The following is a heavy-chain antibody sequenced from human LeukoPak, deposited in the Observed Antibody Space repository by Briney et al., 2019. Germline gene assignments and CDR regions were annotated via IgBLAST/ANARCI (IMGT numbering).Heavy chain of an antibody. CDR2: VIPASGGT. D-gene: IGHD5-24*01. Sequence: GASVKVSCKASGYTFTGYYIHWVRQAPGQGLEWMGWVIPASGGTNYAQKFQGRVTMTRDTSISTAYMELSSLRSDDTAVYYCARDNAYKDYWGQGTLVTVSS. V-gene: IGHV1-2*02. CDR3: ARDNAYKDY. CDR1: GYTFTGYY. J-gene: IGHJ4*02.